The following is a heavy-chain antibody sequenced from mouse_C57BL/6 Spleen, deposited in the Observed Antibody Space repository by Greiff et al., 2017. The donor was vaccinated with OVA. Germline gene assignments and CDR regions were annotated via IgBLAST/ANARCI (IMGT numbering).Heavy chain of an antibody. CDR3: ARDDGYYAYAMDY. V-gene: IGHV1-82*01. D-gene: IGHD2-3*01. CDR1: GYAFSSSW. CDR2: IYPGDGDT. J-gene: IGHJ4*01. Sequence: QVQLQQSGPELVKPGASVKISCKASGYAFSSSWMNWVKQRPGKGLEWIGRIYPGDGDTNYNGKFKGKATLTADKSSSTAYMQRSILTSEDSAVYFCARDDGYYAYAMDYWGQGTSVTVSS.